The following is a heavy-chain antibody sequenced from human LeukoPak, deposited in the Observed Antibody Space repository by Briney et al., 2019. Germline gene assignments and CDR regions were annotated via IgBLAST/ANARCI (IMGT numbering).Heavy chain of an antibody. Sequence: GASVKVSCKASGYTFINYAIHWVRQAPGQRLEWMGWINPYNGDTEYSQRLQGRVTITKDTSASTAYMDLSTLRSDDTGVYYCARGSTSDWPLEYWGRGILVTVSS. V-gene: IGHV1-3*01. J-gene: IGHJ4*02. D-gene: IGHD2-21*02. CDR1: GYTFINYA. CDR2: INPYNGDT. CDR3: ARGSTSDWPLEY.